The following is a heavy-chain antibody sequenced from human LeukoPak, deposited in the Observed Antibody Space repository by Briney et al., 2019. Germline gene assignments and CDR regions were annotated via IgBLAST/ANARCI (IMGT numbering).Heavy chain of an antibody. D-gene: IGHD1-1*01. V-gene: IGHV6-1*01. Sequence: SQTLSLTCAISGDSVSSNSAAWNWIRQSPSRGLEWVGRTYYRSKWYNDYALSVRGRITINPDTSKNQFSLQLNSMTPEDAAVYYCTRGWNSFDYWGQGTLVTVSS. J-gene: IGHJ4*02. CDR1: GDSVSSNSAA. CDR3: TRGWNSFDY. CDR2: TYYRSKWYN.